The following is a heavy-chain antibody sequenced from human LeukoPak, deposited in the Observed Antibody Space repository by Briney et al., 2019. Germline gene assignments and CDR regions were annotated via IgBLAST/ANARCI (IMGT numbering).Heavy chain of an antibody. CDR3: AKRSSYSSSWYVSQSYYYYYGMDV. J-gene: IGHJ6*02. Sequence: PGGSLRLSCAASGFTFSSYGMHWVRQAPGKGLEWVAFIRYDGSNKYHADSVKGRFTISRDNSKNTLYLQMNSLRAEDTAVYYCAKRSSYSSSWYVSQSYYYYYGMDVWGQGTTVTVSS. V-gene: IGHV3-30*02. CDR2: IRYDGSNK. D-gene: IGHD6-13*01. CDR1: GFTFSSYG.